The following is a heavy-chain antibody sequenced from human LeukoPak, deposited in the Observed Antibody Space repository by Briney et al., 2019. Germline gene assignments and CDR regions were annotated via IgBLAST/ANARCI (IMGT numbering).Heavy chain of an antibody. CDR3: ARVYRRDGYNYDGFDI. V-gene: IGHV4-61*02. CDR1: SGSINSDGYY. D-gene: IGHD5-24*01. Sequence: SETLSLTCTVSSGSINSDGYYWSWIRQPAGKGLEWIGRVYSTGSANYSPSLESRVIISIDTSKNQFFLRLSSVTAADTAVYSCARVYRRDGYNYDGFDIWGQGTMVTVS. J-gene: IGHJ3*02. CDR2: VYSTGSA.